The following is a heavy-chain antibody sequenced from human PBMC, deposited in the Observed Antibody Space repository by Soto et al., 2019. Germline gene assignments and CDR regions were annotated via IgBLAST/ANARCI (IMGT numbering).Heavy chain of an antibody. Sequence: QAQLVDSGGGVAQPGRSLRLSCAASGFKFENYGMHWVRQAPGKGLEWVAVISYDGGKQYYGDSVKGRFTISSDNSKNTLFLQMNSLSAEHTPVYYCARSREPPSDSHGTIGYYSFENWSQGTLVTVS. CDR3: ARSREPPSDSHGTIGYYSFEN. D-gene: IGHD1-1*01. V-gene: IGHV3-30*03. CDR1: GFKFENYG. CDR2: ISYDGGKQ. J-gene: IGHJ4*02.